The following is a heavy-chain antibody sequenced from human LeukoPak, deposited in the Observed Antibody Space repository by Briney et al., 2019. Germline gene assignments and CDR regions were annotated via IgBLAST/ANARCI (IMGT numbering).Heavy chain of an antibody. CDR2: ISSSGSTI. V-gene: IGHV3-11*01. J-gene: IGHJ4*02. D-gene: IGHD5-24*01. CDR1: GSTFSANY. CDR3: ARVAVQDGYNYFDY. Sequence: SPRLSRAALGSTFSANYISWVRQPPRKGLGWGLYISSSGSTIYYADSVEGRFTISRDNAKNSLYLQMNSLRAEDTAVYYCARVAVQDGYNYFDYWGQGTLVTVSS.